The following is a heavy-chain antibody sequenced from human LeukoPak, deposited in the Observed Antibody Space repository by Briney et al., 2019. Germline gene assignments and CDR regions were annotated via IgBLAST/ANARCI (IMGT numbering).Heavy chain of an antibody. CDR2: INPNSGGT. CDR3: ARVGITMVRGVVDV. D-gene: IGHD3-10*01. Sequence: ASVKVSFTASGYTFTGYYMHSVRQAPGQGLEWMGWINPNSGGTNDAQKIQGRVTMTRDTSISTAYMELSRLRYDDTAVYCCARVGITMVRGVVDVWGQGTTVTVSS. V-gene: IGHV1-2*02. CDR1: GYTFTGYY. J-gene: IGHJ6*02.